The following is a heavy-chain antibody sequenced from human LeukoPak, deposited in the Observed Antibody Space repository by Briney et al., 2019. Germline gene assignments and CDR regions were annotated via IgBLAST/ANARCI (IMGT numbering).Heavy chain of an antibody. V-gene: IGHV4-30-4*01. CDR2: IYNSGNT. D-gene: IGHD3-10*01. J-gene: IGHJ6*02. CDR1: GGSISDADYY. CDR3: ARSGSGSYYDKYYYGVDV. Sequence: SQTLSLTCTVSGGSISDADYYWGWIRQPPGKALEWIGYIYNSGNTNYNPSLKGRLVISADTSKNQFTLKLSSVTAADTAIYYCARSGSGSYYDKYYYGVDVWGRGTTVIVSS.